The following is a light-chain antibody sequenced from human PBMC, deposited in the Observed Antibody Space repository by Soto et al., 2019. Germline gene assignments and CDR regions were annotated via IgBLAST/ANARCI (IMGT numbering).Light chain of an antibody. V-gene: IGKV1-39*01. J-gene: IGKJ4*01. CDR3: QQCYSSPLT. CDR1: QTISNY. CDR2: AAS. Sequence: DIQMTQSPSSLSASVGDRVTITCRASQTISNYFNWYQQQPGKAPKLLIYAASSLQSGVPLRFSGSGSGTDFTLTISRLQAEDFATYYCQQCYSSPLTFGGGTKV.